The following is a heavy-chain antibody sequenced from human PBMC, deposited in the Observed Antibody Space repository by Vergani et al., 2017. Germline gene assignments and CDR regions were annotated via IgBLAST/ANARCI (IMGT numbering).Heavy chain of an antibody. Sequence: QVQLQQWGAGLLKPSETLSLTCAVYGGSFSGYYWSWIRPPPGKGLEWIGEINHSGSTNYNPSLKSRVTISVDTSKNQFSLKLSAVTAADTAVYYCARRFDPGVDYWGQGTLVTVSS. V-gene: IGHV4-34*01. CDR2: INHSGST. CDR1: GGSFSGYY. D-gene: IGHD3-10*01. J-gene: IGHJ4*02. CDR3: ARRFDPGVDY.